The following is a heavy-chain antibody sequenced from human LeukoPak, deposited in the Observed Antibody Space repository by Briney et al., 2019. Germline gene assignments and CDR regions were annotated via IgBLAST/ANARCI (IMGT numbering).Heavy chain of an antibody. CDR1: GFTFSSYE. J-gene: IGHJ4*02. Sequence: GGSLRLSCAASGFTFSSYEMNWVRQAPGKGLEWVSYISSSGSTIYYADSVKGRFTISRDNAKNSLYLQMNSLRAEDTAVYYCATYPSGSYHDYWGQGTLVTVSS. V-gene: IGHV3-48*03. CDR3: ATYPSGSYHDY. CDR2: ISSSGSTI. D-gene: IGHD1-26*01.